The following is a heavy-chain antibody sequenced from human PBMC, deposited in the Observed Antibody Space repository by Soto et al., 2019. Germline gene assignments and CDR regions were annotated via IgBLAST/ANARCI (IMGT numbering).Heavy chain of an antibody. D-gene: IGHD2-2*01. Sequence: PVGSLRLSCAASCFTFNTFGMHWVRQAPGKGLEWVAVISYDGSDKYYSDSVRGRFTISRDNSMNTLYLQMNSLRTEDTAVYYCAKSPNFYCSSYHCYKYYFDYWGQGTLVTVSS. CDR1: CFTFNTFG. CDR2: ISYDGSDK. J-gene: IGHJ4*02. V-gene: IGHV3-30*18. CDR3: AKSPNFYCSSYHCYKYYFDY.